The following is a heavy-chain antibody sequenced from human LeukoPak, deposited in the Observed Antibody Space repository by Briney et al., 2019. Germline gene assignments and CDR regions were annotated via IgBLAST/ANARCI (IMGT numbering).Heavy chain of an antibody. Sequence: GGSLRLSCAAAGLTFDSYAMSWVRQAPGKGLEWISVISGSGGRTSYADSVKGRFIISRNNSKNTLHLQMHSLRAEDTAVYYCVKEKLAYCGGDCFGEYFQDWGQGTLVTVSS. CDR2: ISGSGGRT. CDR1: GLTFDSYA. J-gene: IGHJ1*01. CDR3: VKEKLAYCGGDCFGEYFQD. D-gene: IGHD2-21*02. V-gene: IGHV3-23*01.